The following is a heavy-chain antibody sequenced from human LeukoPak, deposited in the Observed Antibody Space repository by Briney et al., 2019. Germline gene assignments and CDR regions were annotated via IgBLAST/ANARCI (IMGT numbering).Heavy chain of an antibody. Sequence: GGSLSLSCAASGFTFSGYAMSWVPKAPGKGLGWVSAISGSGGSTYYADSVKGRFTISRDNSKNTLCLQMNSLRAEDTAVYYGAKVGSYCSSTSCYSPPVDYWGQGTLVTVFS. D-gene: IGHD2-2*01. CDR2: ISGSGGST. CDR1: GFTFSGYA. J-gene: IGHJ4*02. CDR3: AKVGSYCSSTSCYSPPVDY. V-gene: IGHV3-23*01.